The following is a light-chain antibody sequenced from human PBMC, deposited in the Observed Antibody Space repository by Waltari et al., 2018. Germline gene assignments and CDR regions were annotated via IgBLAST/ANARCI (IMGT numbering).Light chain of an antibody. CDR1: QDITKY. Sequence: DIQMTQSPSSLSASVGDRVTITCQASQDITKYLNWYQKKPGKAPKVVIYDASNLETGVPSRFSGTGSETDFTLTISSLQPEDIGTYYCQQFDSLPWTFGQGTKVEIK. CDR3: QQFDSLPWT. CDR2: DAS. J-gene: IGKJ1*01. V-gene: IGKV1-33*01.